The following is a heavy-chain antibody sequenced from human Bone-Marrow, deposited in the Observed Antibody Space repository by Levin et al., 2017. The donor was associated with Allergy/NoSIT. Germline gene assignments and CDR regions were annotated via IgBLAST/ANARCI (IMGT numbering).Heavy chain of an antibody. CDR1: GFTFDSYS. CDR2: ISNRGSYI. J-gene: IGHJ6*02. CDR3: AKALQTYFHYDLGV. V-gene: IGHV3-21*01. Sequence: GGSLRLSCAASGFTFDSYSMTWVRQAPGKGLEWVASISNRGSYIYYADSLKGRFTISRDNAKDSLYLQMNSLRAEDTAVYYCAKALQTYFHYDLGVWGQGTTVTVPS.